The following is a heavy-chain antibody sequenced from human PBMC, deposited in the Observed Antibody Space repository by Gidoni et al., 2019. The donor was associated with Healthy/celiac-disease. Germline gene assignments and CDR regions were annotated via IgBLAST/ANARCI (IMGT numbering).Heavy chain of an antibody. CDR2: IRSKAYGGTT. V-gene: IGHV3-49*03. CDR3: TRDPKNDYGDYVSDY. Sequence: EVQLVASGGGLVQPGRSLRLSCTASGFTLGDYAMSWFRQAPGKGLGWVGFIRSKAYGGTTEYAASVKGRFTISRDDSKSIAYLQMNSLKTEDTAVYYCTRDPKNDYGDYVSDYWGQGTLVTVSS. D-gene: IGHD4-17*01. CDR1: GFTLGDYA. J-gene: IGHJ4*02.